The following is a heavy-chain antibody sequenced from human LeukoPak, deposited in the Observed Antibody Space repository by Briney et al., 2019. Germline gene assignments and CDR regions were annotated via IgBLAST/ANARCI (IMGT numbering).Heavy chain of an antibody. CDR1: GGSISSYY. J-gene: IGHJ5*02. D-gene: IGHD5-18*01. V-gene: IGHV4-59*01. Sequence: SETLSLTCTVAGGSISSYYWSWIRQPPGKGLEWIGYIYYSGSTNYNPSLKSRVTISVDTSKNQFSLKLSSVTAADTAVYYCARGGYSYGYFWFDPWGQGTLVTVSS. CDR3: ARGGYSYGYFWFDP. CDR2: IYYSGST.